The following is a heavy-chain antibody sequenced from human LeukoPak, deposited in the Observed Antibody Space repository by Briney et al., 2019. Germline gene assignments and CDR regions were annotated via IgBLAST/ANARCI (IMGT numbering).Heavy chain of an antibody. CDR3: AKDGRRTYYDFWSGFTDY. CDR1: GFTFSSYG. CDR2: ISYDGSNK. J-gene: IGHJ4*02. D-gene: IGHD3-3*01. Sequence: PGRSLRLSCAASGFTFSSYGMHWVRQAPGKGLEWVAVISYDGSNKYYADSVKGRFTISRDNSKNTLYLQMNSLRAEDTAVYYCAKDGRRTYYDFWSGFTDYWGQGTLVTVSS. V-gene: IGHV3-30*18.